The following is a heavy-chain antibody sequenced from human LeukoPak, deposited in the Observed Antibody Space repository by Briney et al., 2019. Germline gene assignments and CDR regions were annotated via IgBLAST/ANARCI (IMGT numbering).Heavy chain of an antibody. CDR1: GGSISSYY. V-gene: IGHV4-59*01. D-gene: IGHD5-12*01. CDR3: ARWFGGGYDWYFDY. J-gene: IGHJ4*02. CDR2: IYYSGST. Sequence: SETLSLTCTVSGGSISSYYWSWIRQPPGKGLEWIGYIYYSGSTNYNPSLKSRVTISVDTSKNQFSLKLSPVAAADTAVYYCARWFGGGYDWYFDYWGQGTLVTVSS.